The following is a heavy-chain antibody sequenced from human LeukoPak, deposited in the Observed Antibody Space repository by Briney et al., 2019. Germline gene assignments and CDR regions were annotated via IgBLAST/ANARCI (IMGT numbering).Heavy chain of an antibody. V-gene: IGHV4-39*01. J-gene: IGHJ4*02. Sequence: SETLSLTCTVSDDSISDYYRGWIRQPPGKGLEWIGSIYYSGSTYYNPSLKSRVTISVDTSKNQFSLKLSSVTAADTAVYYCARHGSQGLYWGQGTLVTVSS. CDR3: ARHGSQGLY. CDR1: DDSISDYY. CDR2: IYYSGST.